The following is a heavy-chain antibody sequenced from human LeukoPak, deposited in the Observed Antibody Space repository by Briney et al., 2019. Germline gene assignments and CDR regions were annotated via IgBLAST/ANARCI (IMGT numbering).Heavy chain of an antibody. V-gene: IGHV3-23*01. D-gene: IGHD3-3*01. CDR1: GFTFSSYA. J-gene: IGHJ5*02. CDR2: ISGSGGST. Sequence: GSLRLSCAASGFTFSSYAMSWVRQAPGKGLEWVSAISGSGGSTYYADSVKGRFTISRDNSKNTLYLQMNSLRAEDTAVYYCAKDSRSVGYYDFWSGRFDPWGQGTLVTVSS. CDR3: AKDSRSVGYYDFWSGRFDP.